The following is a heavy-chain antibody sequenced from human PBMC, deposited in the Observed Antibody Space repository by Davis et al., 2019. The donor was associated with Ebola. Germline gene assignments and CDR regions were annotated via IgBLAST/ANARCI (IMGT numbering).Heavy chain of an antibody. J-gene: IGHJ3*02. V-gene: IGHV3-23*01. CDR3: AKGPVAGTLTI. CDR1: GFTFSSYA. CDR2: ISGSGGST. D-gene: IGHD6-19*01. Sequence: GESLKISCAASGFTFSSYAISWVRQAPGKGLEWVSAISGSGGSTYYADSVKGRFTLSRDNSKNTLYLQMNSLRAEDTAVYYCAKGPVAGTLTIWGQGTMVTVSS.